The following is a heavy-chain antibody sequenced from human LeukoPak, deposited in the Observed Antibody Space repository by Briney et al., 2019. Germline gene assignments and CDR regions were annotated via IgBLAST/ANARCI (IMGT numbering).Heavy chain of an antibody. CDR2: FYHGGST. J-gene: IGHJ5*02. CDR1: GYSISTGYY. D-gene: IGHD2-15*01. V-gene: IGHV4-38-2*02. CDR3: ARDERGYSDWFDP. Sequence: SETLSLTCTVSGYSISTGYYWDWIRQPPGKGLEWIGTFYHGGSTYYNPSLKSRVTISVDTSKNQFSLNLTSVTAADTAVYYCARDERGYSDWFDPWGQGTLVTVSS.